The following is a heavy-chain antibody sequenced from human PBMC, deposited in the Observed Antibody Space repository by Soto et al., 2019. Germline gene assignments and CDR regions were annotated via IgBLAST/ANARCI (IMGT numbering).Heavy chain of an antibody. V-gene: IGHV3-23*01. D-gene: IGHD3-10*01. J-gene: IGHJ4*02. CDR3: AKDFYYGSGSYYSLLDY. CDR1: GFTFSSYA. CDR2: ISGSGGST. Sequence: GGSLRLSCAASGFTFSSYAMSWVRQAPGKGLEWVSAISGSGGSTYYADSVKGRFTISRDNSKNTLYLQMNSLRAEDTAVYYCAKDFYYGSGSYYSLLDYWGQGTLVTVSS.